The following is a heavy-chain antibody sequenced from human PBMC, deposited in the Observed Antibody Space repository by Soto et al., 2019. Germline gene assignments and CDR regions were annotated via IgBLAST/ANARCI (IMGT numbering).Heavy chain of an antibody. CDR1: GFTFSSYS. CDR2: ISSRSRSI. J-gene: IGHJ4*02. V-gene: IGHV3-21*01. D-gene: IGHD1-26*01. CDR3: VRDDPGLGMDY. Sequence: PGGSLRLSCAASGFTFSSYSMHWVRQAPGKGLEWVSSISSRSRSIYYADSQKGRFTISRDNAKNTLYLQMNSLRAEDTAVYFCVRDDPGLGMDYWGLGTLVTVSS.